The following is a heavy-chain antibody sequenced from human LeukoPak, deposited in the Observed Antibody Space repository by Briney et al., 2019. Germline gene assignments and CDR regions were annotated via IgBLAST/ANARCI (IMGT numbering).Heavy chain of an antibody. CDR1: GFTFSSYG. Sequence: PGGSLRLSCAAPGFTFSSYGMHWVRQAPGKGLEWVAVISYDGSNKYYADSVKGRFTISRDNSKNTLYLQMNSLRAEDTAVYYCAKDPAYPRGIHFQHWGQGTLVTVSS. CDR3: AKDPAYPRGIHFQH. D-gene: IGHD5-18*01. J-gene: IGHJ1*01. V-gene: IGHV3-30*18. CDR2: ISYDGSNK.